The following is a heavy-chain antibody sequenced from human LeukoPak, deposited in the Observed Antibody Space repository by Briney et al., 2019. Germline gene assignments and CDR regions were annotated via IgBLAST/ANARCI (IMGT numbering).Heavy chain of an antibody. CDR2: INHSGST. Sequence: SETLSFTCAVYGGSFSGYYWSWIRQPPGKGLEWIGEINHSGSTNYNPSLKSRVTISVDTSKNQFSLKLSSVTAADTAVYYCARLSGYSSGHYYSDYWGQGTLVTVSS. D-gene: IGHD3-22*01. V-gene: IGHV4-34*01. CDR3: ARLSGYSSGHYYSDY. CDR1: GGSFSGYY. J-gene: IGHJ4*02.